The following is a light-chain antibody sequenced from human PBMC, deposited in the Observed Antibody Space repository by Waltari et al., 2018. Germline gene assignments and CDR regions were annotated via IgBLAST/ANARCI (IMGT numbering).Light chain of an antibody. CDR2: KVS. CDR3: QQYNSYGT. Sequence: IQMTQYPYTLSHSRGDRVTITCRASHSISSWLAWYQQKPGKAPKLLIYKVSSLESWVPSRFSGSGSGTEFTLTISSLQPDDFATYYCQQYNSYGTFGQGTKVEIK. J-gene: IGKJ1*01. V-gene: IGKV1-5*03. CDR1: HSISSW.